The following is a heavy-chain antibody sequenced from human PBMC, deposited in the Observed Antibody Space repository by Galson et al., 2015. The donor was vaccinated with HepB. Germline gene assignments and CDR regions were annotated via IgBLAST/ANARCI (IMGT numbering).Heavy chain of an antibody. Sequence: SLRLSCAASGFTFSSYAMHWVRQAPGKGLEWVAVISYDGSNKYYADSVKGRFTISRDNSKNTLYLQMNSLRAEDTAVYYCARDSREVRWARLHIAVAGNFFDYWGQGTLVTVSS. J-gene: IGHJ4*02. CDR1: GFTFSSYA. CDR3: ARDSREVRWARLHIAVAGNFFDY. CDR2: ISYDGSNK. V-gene: IGHV3-30-3*01. D-gene: IGHD6-19*01.